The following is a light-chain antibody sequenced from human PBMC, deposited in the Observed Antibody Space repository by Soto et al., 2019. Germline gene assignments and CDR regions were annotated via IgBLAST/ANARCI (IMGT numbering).Light chain of an antibody. J-gene: IGKJ1*01. V-gene: IGKV3-20*01. CDR3: QQYGSSPRT. Sequence: EIVLTQSAGTLSLSPGERATLSCRASQSVSSSLAWYQQKPGQAPRLLIYGASSRATGIPDRFSGSGSGTDFTFTVSRLEPKDFAVYYCQQYGSSPRTFGQGTKVDIK. CDR2: GAS. CDR1: QSVSSS.